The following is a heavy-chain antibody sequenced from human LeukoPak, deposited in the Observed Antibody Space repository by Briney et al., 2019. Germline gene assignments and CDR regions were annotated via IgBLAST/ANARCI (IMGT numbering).Heavy chain of an antibody. CDR1: GGSMSDYY. CDR2: IYYTGST. V-gene: IGHV4-59*13. Sequence: QVQLQESGPGLVKPWETLSLTCTVSGGSMSDYYWSWIRKPPGKGLEGVGYIYYTGSTNYNPSLKSRVTISVDTSKNQFSLKLSSVTAADTALYYCARDYAMTHAFDIWGQGTLVTVSS. CDR3: ARDYAMTHAFDI. J-gene: IGHJ3*02. D-gene: IGHD2-8*01.